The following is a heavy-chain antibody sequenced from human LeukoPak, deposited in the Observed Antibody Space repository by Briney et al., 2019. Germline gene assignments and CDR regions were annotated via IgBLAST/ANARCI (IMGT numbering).Heavy chain of an antibody. CDR3: ATYSSGSYYWSFDL. J-gene: IGHJ2*01. Sequence: SETLSLTCTVSGGSISSYYWSWIRQPPGKGLEWIGYIYYSGSTNYNPSLKSRVTISVDTSKNQFSLKLSSVTAADTAVYYCATYSSGSYYWSFDLWGRGTLVTVSS. CDR2: IYYSGST. CDR1: GGSISSYY. V-gene: IGHV4-59*01. D-gene: IGHD3-22*01.